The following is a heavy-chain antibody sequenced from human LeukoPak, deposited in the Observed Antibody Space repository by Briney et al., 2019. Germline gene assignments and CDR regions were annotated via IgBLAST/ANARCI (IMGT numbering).Heavy chain of an antibody. D-gene: IGHD3-10*01. CDR1: GGTFSSYT. J-gene: IGHJ3*02. CDR3: ARASGGESRRLGAFDI. V-gene: IGHV1-69*02. CDR2: IIPILGIA. Sequence: GSSVKVSCKASGGTFSSYTISWVRQAPGQGLEWMGRIIPILGIANYAQKFQGRVTITADESTSTAYMELSSLRSEDTAVYYCARASGGESRRLGAFDIWGQGTMVTVSS.